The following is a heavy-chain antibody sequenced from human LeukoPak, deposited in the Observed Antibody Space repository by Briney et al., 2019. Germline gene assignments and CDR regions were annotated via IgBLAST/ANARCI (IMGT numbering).Heavy chain of an antibody. J-gene: IGHJ4*02. V-gene: IGHV4-59*01. CDR1: GGSISSYY. CDR3: ARTPILGIDHYFDY. D-gene: IGHD2-2*03. Sequence: SETLSLTCTVSGGSISSYYWSWIRQPPGKGLEWIGYIYYSGSTNYNPSLKSRVTISVDTSKNQFSLKLSSATAADTAVYYCARTPILGIDHYFDYWGQGTLVTVSS. CDR2: IYYSGST.